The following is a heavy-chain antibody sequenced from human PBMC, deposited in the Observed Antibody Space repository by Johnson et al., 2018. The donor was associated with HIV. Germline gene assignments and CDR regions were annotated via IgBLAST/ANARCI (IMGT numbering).Heavy chain of an antibody. CDR3: AREGIVDAFDI. CDR2: ISYDGSNK. V-gene: IGHV3-30-3*01. CDR1: GFTFSSYA. D-gene: IGHD1-26*01. J-gene: IGHJ3*02. Sequence: QVQLVESGGGVVQPGRSLRLSCAASGFTFSSYAMHWVRQAPGKGLEWVAVISYDGSNKYSADSVKGRFTISRDTSKNTLYLQMNSLRAEDTAVYYCAREGIVDAFDIWGQGTMVTVSS.